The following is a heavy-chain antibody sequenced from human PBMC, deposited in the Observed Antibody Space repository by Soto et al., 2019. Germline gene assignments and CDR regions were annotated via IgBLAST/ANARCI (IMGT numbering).Heavy chain of an antibody. D-gene: IGHD3-22*01. Sequence: GGSLRLSCAASGFTFSSYAMHWVRQAPGKGLEWVAVISYDGSNKYYADSVKGRFTISRDNSKNTLYLQMNSLRAEDTAVYYCARDLEVVNRAYYYYGMDVWGQGTTVTVSS. V-gene: IGHV3-30-3*01. CDR1: GFTFSSYA. CDR3: ARDLEVVNRAYYYYGMDV. J-gene: IGHJ6*02. CDR2: ISYDGSNK.